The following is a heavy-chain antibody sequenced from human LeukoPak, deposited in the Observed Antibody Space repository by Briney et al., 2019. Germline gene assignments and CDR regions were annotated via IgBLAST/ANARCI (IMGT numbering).Heavy chain of an antibody. CDR2: INSDGSST. J-gene: IGHJ4*02. V-gene: IGHV3-74*01. CDR3: AKLALSHIVATEAYFDY. Sequence: GGSLRLSCAASGFTFSSYWMHWVRQAPGKGLVWVSRINSDGSSTSYADSVKGRFTISRDNAKNTLYLQMNSLRAEDTAVYYCAKLALSHIVATEAYFDYWGQGTLVTVSS. CDR1: GFTFSSYW. D-gene: IGHD5-12*01.